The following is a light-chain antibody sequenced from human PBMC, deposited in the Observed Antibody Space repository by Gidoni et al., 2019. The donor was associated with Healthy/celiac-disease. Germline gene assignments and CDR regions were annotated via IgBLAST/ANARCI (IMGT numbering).Light chain of an antibody. J-gene: IGLJ2*01. CDR2: GNN. V-gene: IGLV1-40*01. CDR1: SSNIGAGYD. CDR3: QSYDSSLGVV. Sequence: QAVLTQPPSVSGAPGQRVTISCTGSSSNIGAGYDVHWYQQLPGTAPKLLIYGNNNRPSGVPDRFSGSKSGTSASLAITGLQAEDEADYYCQSYDSSLGVVFGGGTKLTVL.